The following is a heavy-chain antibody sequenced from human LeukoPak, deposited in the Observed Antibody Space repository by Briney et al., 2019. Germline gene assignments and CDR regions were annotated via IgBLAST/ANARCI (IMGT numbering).Heavy chain of an antibody. Sequence: ASVKVSCKASGGTFSSYAISWVRQAPGQGLEWMGRIIPILGIANYAQKFQGRVTITADKSTSTAYMELSSLRSEDTAVYYCARTRGYSGYGGFNYWGQGTLVTVSS. V-gene: IGHV1-69*04. CDR1: GGTFSSYA. D-gene: IGHD5-12*01. CDR3: ARTRGYSGYGGFNY. J-gene: IGHJ4*02. CDR2: IIPILGIA.